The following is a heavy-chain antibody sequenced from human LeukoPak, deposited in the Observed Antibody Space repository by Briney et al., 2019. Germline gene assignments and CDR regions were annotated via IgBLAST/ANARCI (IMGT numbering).Heavy chain of an antibody. CDR1: GFTFSTYA. CDR2: ISGSAGST. V-gene: IGHV3-23*01. D-gene: IGHD3-10*01. Sequence: GGSLRLSCAASGFTFSTYAMSWVRQAPGKGLEWVSTISGSAGSTYYADSVKGRFTISRDNSKNTLSLQMNSLRAEDTAVYYCAKGEPTYEGNTYYSHWGKGTLVTVSS. J-gene: IGHJ4*02. CDR3: AKGEPTYEGNTYYSH.